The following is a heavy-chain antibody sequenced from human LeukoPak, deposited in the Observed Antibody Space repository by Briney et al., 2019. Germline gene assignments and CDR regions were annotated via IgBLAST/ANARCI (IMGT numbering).Heavy chain of an antibody. D-gene: IGHD6-19*01. CDR2: ISGSGGST. V-gene: IGHV3-23*01. CDR3: AKDLPSGWLTKTIVFDY. J-gene: IGHJ4*02. Sequence: GGSLRLSCAASGFTFSSYAMSWVRQAPGKGLEWVSAISGSGGSTYYADSVKGRFTISRDNSKNTLYLQRNSLRAEDTAVYYCAKDLPSGWLTKTIVFDYWGQGTLVTVSS. CDR1: GFTFSSYA.